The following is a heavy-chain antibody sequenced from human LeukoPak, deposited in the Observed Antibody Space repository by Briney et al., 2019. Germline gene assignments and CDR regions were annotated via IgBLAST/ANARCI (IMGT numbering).Heavy chain of an antibody. J-gene: IGHJ4*02. D-gene: IGHD6-13*01. Sequence: PGGSLRLSCAASGFTFSSYEMNWVRQAPGKGLEWVSYISSSGSTIYYADSVKGRFTISRDNAKNSLYLQMNSLRAEDTAVYYCARDIFSRVIGDSSSWSPLDYWGQGTLVTVSS. CDR2: ISSSGSTI. CDR3: ARDIFSRVIGDSSSWSPLDY. CDR1: GFTFSSYE. V-gene: IGHV3-48*03.